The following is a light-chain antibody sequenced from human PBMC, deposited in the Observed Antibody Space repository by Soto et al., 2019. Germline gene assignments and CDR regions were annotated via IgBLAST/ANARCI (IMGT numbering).Light chain of an antibody. Sequence: QSALTQPASVSGSPGQSITISCTGTSSDVGGYNYVSWHQQHPGKAPKLMIYEVSNRPSGVSNRFSGSKSGNTASLTISGLQAEDESDYYYSSYTSSSTRVFGGGTKLTVL. V-gene: IGLV2-14*01. CDR1: SSDVGGYNY. CDR3: SSYTSSSTRV. J-gene: IGLJ3*02. CDR2: EVS.